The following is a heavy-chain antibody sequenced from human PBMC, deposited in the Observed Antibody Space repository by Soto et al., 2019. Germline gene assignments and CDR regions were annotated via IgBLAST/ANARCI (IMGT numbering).Heavy chain of an antibody. Sequence: ASVKVSCKASGYTFTSYAMHWVRQAPGQRLEWMGWINAGNGNTKYSQKFQGRVTITRDTSASTAYMELSSLRSEDTAVYYCARVFRYGYGRQEYYYYGMDVWGQGTTVTVSS. D-gene: IGHD5-18*01. CDR2: INAGNGNT. V-gene: IGHV1-3*01. CDR1: GYTFTSYA. J-gene: IGHJ6*02. CDR3: ARVFRYGYGRQEYYYYGMDV.